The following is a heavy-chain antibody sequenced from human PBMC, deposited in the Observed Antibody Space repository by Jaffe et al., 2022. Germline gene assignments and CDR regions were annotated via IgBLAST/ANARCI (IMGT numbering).Heavy chain of an antibody. CDR3: ARGRPNSSSSRPRYYYYYMDV. J-gene: IGHJ6*03. Sequence: QVQLQQWGAGLLKPSETLSLTCAVYGGSFSGYYWSWIRQPPGKGLEWIGEINHSGSTNYNPSLKSRVTISVDTSKNQFSLKLSSVTAADTAVYYCARGRPNSSSSRPRYYYYYMDVWGKGTTVTVSS. D-gene: IGHD6-6*01. CDR1: GGSFSGYY. V-gene: IGHV4-34*01. CDR2: INHSGST.